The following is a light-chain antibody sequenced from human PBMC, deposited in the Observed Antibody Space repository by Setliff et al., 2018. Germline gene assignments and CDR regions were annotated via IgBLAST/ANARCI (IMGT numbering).Light chain of an antibody. V-gene: IGLV2-23*02. CDR1: SSDIGNYDL. CDR2: EVD. J-gene: IGLJ1*01. Sequence: QSALAQPASVSGSPGQSITISCTGTSSDIGNYDLVSWYQHSPGEAPKLLIYEVDGRPSGVSNRFSGSKSGNTASLTISGLQAEDGADYSCCSYAGNSLYVFGTGTKVTVL. CDR3: CSYAGNSLYV.